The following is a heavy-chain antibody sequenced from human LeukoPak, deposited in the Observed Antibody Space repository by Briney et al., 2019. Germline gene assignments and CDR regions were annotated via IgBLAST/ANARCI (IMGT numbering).Heavy chain of an antibody. V-gene: IGHV3-7*01. J-gene: IGHJ4*02. CDR3: ASEQPFFYDSSGYDYAY. Sequence: PGGSLRLSCAASGFTFSSYWMSWVRQAPGKGLEGVANIKQDGSEKYYVDSVKGRFTISRDNAKNSLYLQMNSLRAEDTAVYYCASEQPFFYDSSGYDYAYWGQGILVTVSS. D-gene: IGHD3-22*01. CDR2: IKQDGSEK. CDR1: GFTFSSYW.